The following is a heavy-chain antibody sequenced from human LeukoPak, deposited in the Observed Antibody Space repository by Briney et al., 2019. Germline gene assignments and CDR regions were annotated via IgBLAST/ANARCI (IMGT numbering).Heavy chain of an antibody. D-gene: IGHD2-15*01. J-gene: IGHJ4*02. Sequence: GGSLRLSCAASGFTVKDYAMSWVRQAPGKGLEWVSVIYSGGSTYYADSVKGRFTISRDNSKNTLYLQMNSLRVEDTAVYYCARDFCSAGSCYPDNWGQGTLVTVSS. CDR2: IYSGGST. CDR1: GFTVKDYA. CDR3: ARDFCSAGSCYPDN. V-gene: IGHV3-66*01.